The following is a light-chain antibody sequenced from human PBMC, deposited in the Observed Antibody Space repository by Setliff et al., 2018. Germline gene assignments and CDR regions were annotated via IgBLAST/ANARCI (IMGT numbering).Light chain of an antibody. CDR2: GST. CDR3: QSYDSSLSGYV. J-gene: IGLJ1*01. V-gene: IGLV1-40*01. CDR1: SSNIGAGYD. Sequence: QSVLTQPPSVSGAPGQRVTISCTGSSSNIGAGYDVHWYQQLPGTAPKLLIYGSTNRPSGVPDRFSGSKSGTSASLAITGLQAEDEADYYCQSYDSSLSGYVFGTGTKGTGL.